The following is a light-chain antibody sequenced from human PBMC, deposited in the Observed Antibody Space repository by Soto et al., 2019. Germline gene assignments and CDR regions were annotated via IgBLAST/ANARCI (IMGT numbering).Light chain of an antibody. CDR3: QKYNSAPLT. CDR2: AAS. J-gene: IGKJ4*01. Sequence: DIQMTQSPSSLSASVGDRVTITCRASQGISNYLAWYQQKPGKVPKLLIYAASTVQSGVPSRFSGSGSGTDLTLPIKSLQPDDVATDYCQKYNSAPLTFGGGTKVEIK. CDR1: QGISNY. V-gene: IGKV1-27*01.